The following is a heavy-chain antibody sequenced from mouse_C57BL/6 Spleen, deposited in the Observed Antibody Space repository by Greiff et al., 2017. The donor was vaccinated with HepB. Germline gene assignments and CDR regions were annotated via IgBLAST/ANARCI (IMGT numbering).Heavy chain of an antibody. CDR3: ARWLLDYYAMDY. D-gene: IGHD2-3*01. J-gene: IGHJ4*01. V-gene: IGHV1-66*01. CDR1: GYSFTSYY. Sequence: QVQLKESGPELVKPGASVKISCKASGYSFTSYYIHWVKQRPGQGLEWIGWIYPGSGNTKYNEKFKGKATLTADTSSSTTYMQLSSLTSEDSAVYYCARWLLDYYAMDYWGQGTSVTVSS. CDR2: IYPGSGNT.